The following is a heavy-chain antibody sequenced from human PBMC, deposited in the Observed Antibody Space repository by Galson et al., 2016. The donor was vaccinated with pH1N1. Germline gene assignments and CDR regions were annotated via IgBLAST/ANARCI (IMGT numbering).Heavy chain of an antibody. D-gene: IGHD1-26*01. CDR2: INPNSDVT. CDR3: ARDSKGGIPFHY. CDR1: GYTFTDYY. V-gene: IGHV1-2*02. Sequence: VKVSCKASGYTFTDYYIHWVRQAPGKGLERMGWINPNSDVTKYAQKFQDRVTMTRDTSINTAYMELSGLTSDDTAVYYCARDSKGGIPFHYWGQGTLVTLSS. J-gene: IGHJ4*02.